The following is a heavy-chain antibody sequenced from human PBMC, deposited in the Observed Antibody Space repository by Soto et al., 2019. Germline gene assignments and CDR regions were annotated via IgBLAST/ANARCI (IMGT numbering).Heavy chain of an antibody. D-gene: IGHD5-12*01. CDR3: ARDLGSGYDPGDY. CDR1: GDIFSGYS. Sequence: QVQLVQPGAEVKKPGSSVKVSYKTSGDIFSGYSISWVRQAPGQGLEWMGGIIPIFGTTNYAQRFHGRVTITADKSTSTVYMELYSLKSEDTAVYYCARDLGSGYDPGDYWGQGTLVTVSS. CDR2: IIPIFGTT. V-gene: IGHV1-69*14. J-gene: IGHJ4*02.